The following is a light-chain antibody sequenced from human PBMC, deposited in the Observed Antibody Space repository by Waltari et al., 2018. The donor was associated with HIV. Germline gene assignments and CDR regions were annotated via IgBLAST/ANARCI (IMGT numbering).Light chain of an antibody. Sequence: EVVMTQPPATLSVSPGERGTLSCRASQSVSSNLAWYQQKPGQPPRLLIYGASSRAAGVPARFSGSGSGTEFTLTISNLQSKDFAVYYCQQYNIWPWTFGQGTKVEVK. V-gene: IGKV3-15*01. CDR3: QQYNIWPWT. CDR2: GAS. J-gene: IGKJ1*01. CDR1: QSVSSN.